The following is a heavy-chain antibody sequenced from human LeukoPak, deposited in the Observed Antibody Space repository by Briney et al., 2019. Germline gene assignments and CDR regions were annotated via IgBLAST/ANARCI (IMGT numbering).Heavy chain of an antibody. V-gene: IGHV1-69*13. CDR1: GGTFSSYA. D-gene: IGHD2-2*01. CDR3: ARADIVVVPAATYNWFDP. CDR2: IIPIFGAA. Sequence: SVKVSCKASGGTFSSYAISWVRQAPGQGLEWMGGIIPIFGAANYAQKFQGRVTITADESTSTAYMELSSLRSEDTAVYYCARADIVVVPAATYNWFDPWGQGTLVTVSS. J-gene: IGHJ5*02.